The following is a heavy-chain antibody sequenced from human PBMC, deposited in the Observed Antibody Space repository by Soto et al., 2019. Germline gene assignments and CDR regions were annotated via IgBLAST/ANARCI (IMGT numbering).Heavy chain of an antibody. Sequence: ASVKVSCKASGYTFTSYGISWVRQAPGQGLEWMGWISAYNGNTNYAQKLQGRVTMTTDTSTSTAYMELRSLRSDDTAVYYCARCTGTYYDFWSGYFPRDYYYGMDVWAKGPRSPSP. J-gene: IGHJ6*02. CDR3: ARCTGTYYDFWSGYFPRDYYYGMDV. D-gene: IGHD3-3*01. CDR2: ISAYNGNT. CDR1: GYTFTSYG. V-gene: IGHV1-18*01.